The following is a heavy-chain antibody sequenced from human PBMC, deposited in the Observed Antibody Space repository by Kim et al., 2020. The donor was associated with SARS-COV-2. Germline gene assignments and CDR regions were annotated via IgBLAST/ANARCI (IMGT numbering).Heavy chain of an antibody. Sequence: ASVKVSCKASGYTFTDYGISWVRQAPGQGLEWMGWIGTYNTNYAQNLQGRLTMTTDTSTSTAYMELRSLRSDDTAVYFCGRDSWDRLTTVTTIDYWGQGTLVTVSS. CDR3: GRDSWDRLTTVTTIDY. CDR2: IGTYNT. J-gene: IGHJ4*02. CDR1: GYTFTDYG. D-gene: IGHD4-17*01. V-gene: IGHV1-18*01.